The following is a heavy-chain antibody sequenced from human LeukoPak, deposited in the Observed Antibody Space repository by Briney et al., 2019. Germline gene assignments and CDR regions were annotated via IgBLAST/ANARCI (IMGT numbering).Heavy chain of an antibody. CDR1: GFTFSSYA. CDR3: ANSGLNRFEY. CDR2: ISYDGSNK. V-gene: IGHV3-30*04. J-gene: IGHJ4*02. Sequence: PGGSLRLSCAASGFTFSSYAMHWVRQAPGKGLEWVAVISYDGSNKYYADSVKGRFTISRDNSKNTLYLQVNSLRADDTAVYYCANSGLNRFEYWGQGALVTVSS. D-gene: IGHD2-15*01.